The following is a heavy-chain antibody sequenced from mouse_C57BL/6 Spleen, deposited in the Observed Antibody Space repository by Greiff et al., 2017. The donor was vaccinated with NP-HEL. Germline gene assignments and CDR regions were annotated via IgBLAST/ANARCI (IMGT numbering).Heavy chain of an antibody. J-gene: IGHJ2*01. D-gene: IGHD1-1*01. CDR1: GYSITSGYY. Sequence: EVQRVESGPGLVKPSQSLSLTCSVTGYSITSGYYWNWIRQFPGNKLEWMGYISYDGSNNYNPSLKNRISITRDTSKNQFFLKLNSVTTEDTATYYCAREIYYYGSRGDYWGQGTTLTVSS. CDR2: ISYDGSN. V-gene: IGHV3-6*01. CDR3: AREIYYYGSRGDY.